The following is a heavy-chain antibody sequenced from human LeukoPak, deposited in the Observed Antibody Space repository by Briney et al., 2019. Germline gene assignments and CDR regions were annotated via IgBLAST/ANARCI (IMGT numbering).Heavy chain of an antibody. D-gene: IGHD3-10*01. V-gene: IGHV3-48*01. J-gene: IGHJ3*02. Sequence: GGSLRLSCAASGFTFSSYSMNWVRQARGKGLEWVSYISSSSSTIYYADSVKGRFTISRDNAKNSLYLQMNSLRAEDTAVYYCAKLPLWFWTRVGAFDIWGQGTMVTVSS. CDR1: GFTFSSYS. CDR3: AKLPLWFWTRVGAFDI. CDR2: ISSSSSTI.